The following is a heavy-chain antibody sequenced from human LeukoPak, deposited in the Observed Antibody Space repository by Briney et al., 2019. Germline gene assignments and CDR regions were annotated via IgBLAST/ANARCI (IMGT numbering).Heavy chain of an antibody. V-gene: IGHV3-7*01. D-gene: IGHD2-15*01. CDR3: AGAHLIFCSGGSCYSGWFDP. J-gene: IGHJ5*02. CDR1: GFTFSSYW. Sequence: GGSLRLSCAASGFTFSSYWMSWVRQAPGKGLEWVANIKQDGSEKYYVDSVKGRFTISRDNAKNSLYLQMNSLRAEDTAVYYCAGAHLIFCSGGSCYSGWFDPWGQGTLVTVSS. CDR2: IKQDGSEK.